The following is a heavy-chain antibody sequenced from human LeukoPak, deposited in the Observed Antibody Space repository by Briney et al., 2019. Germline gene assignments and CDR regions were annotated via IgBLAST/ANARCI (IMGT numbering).Heavy chain of an antibody. CDR3: ARADYDILTGTAPFDY. J-gene: IGHJ4*02. D-gene: IGHD3-9*01. CDR2: ISSNGGST. Sequence: PGGSLRLSCAASGFTFSSYAMHWVRQAPGKGLEYVSAISSNGGSTYYANSVKGRFTISRDNSKNTLYLQMGSLRAEDMAVYYCARADYDILTGTAPFDYWGQGTLVTVSS. V-gene: IGHV3-64*01. CDR1: GFTFSSYA.